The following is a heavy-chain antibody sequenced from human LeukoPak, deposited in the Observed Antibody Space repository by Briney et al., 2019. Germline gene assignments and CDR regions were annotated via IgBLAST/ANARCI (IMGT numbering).Heavy chain of an antibody. CDR2: IHPSSGST. CDR3: TRDHCSYINCYEDYYYGMDV. V-gene: IGHV1-46*01. D-gene: IGHD2-2*01. J-gene: IGHJ6*02. Sequence: ASVKVSCKASGYTFTRYYMHWVRQAPGQGLEWMGIIHPSSGSTSYAQKFEGRVTLTRDTSISAAYMELSRLRSDDTAVYYCTRDHCSYINCYEDYYYGMDVWGQGTTVTVSS. CDR1: GYTFTRYY.